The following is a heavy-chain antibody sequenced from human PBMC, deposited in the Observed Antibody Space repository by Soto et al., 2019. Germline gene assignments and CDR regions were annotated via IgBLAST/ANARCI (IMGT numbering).Heavy chain of an antibody. D-gene: IGHD3-9*01. V-gene: IGHV4-30-2*05. Sequence: PSETLSLTCAVSGGSISSGGYSWSWIRQPPGKGLEWIGYIYHSGSTYYNPSLKSRVTISVDTSKNQFSLKLSSVTAADTAVYYCASTPYDILTGPQYFDYWGQGTLFTVSS. J-gene: IGHJ4*02. CDR3: ASTPYDILTGPQYFDY. CDR1: GGSISSGGYS. CDR2: IYHSGST.